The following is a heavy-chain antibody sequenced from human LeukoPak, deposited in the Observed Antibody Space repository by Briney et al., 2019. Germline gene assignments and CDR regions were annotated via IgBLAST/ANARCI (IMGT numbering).Heavy chain of an antibody. CDR2: ISSSGSTI. CDR1: GFTFSSYE. V-gene: IGHV3-48*03. D-gene: IGHD6-19*01. J-gene: IGHJ3*02. Sequence: RTGGSLRLSCAASGFTFSSYEMNWVRQAPGKGLEWVSYISSSGSTIYYADSVKGRFTISRDNAKNSLYLQMNSLRAEDTAVYYCARGARLGYSSGWYHGIWGQGTMVTVSS. CDR3: ARGARLGYSSGWYHGI.